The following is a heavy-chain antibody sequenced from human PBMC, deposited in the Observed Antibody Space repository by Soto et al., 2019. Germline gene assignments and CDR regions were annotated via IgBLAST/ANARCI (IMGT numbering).Heavy chain of an antibody. Sequence: PSETLSLLSTVPGGSISSRSYCWGWIPRPPGKGLEWIGSIYYSGSTYYNPSLKSRVTISVDTCKNQFSLKLSSVTAADTAVYYCARRSKKIIAGSHRVDYYYYYGMDVWGQGTTVTVS. D-gene: IGHD6-13*01. CDR2: IYYSGST. CDR3: ARRSKKIIAGSHRVDYYYYYGMDV. V-gene: IGHV4-39*01. J-gene: IGHJ6*02. CDR1: GGSISSRSYC.